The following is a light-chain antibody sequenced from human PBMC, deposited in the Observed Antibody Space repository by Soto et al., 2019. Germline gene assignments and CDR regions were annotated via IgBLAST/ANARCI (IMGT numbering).Light chain of an antibody. CDR1: SSDVGLYDY. CDR2: AVS. Sequence: ALTQPASVSGSPGQSITISCTGTSSDVGLYDYVSWYQQHPGKAPQLMIYAVSNRPSGVSNRFSASKSGNTASLFISGLQAEDESYYYCSSDTSDSSYVFGSGTKVTGL. J-gene: IGLJ1*01. CDR3: SSDTSDSSYV. V-gene: IGLV2-14*01.